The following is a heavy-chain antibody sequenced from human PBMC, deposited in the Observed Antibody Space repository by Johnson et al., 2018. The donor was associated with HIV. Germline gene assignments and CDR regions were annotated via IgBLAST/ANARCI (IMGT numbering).Heavy chain of an antibody. Sequence: VQLVESGGGLVKPGGSLRLSCAASGFTFSNAWMSWVRQAPGKGLEWVAFIRYDGSNKYYADSVKGRFTISRDNARNSLFLQMSSLRAGDTAGYPCARESRSGGGYWGDDAFDIWGQGTLVTVSS. V-gene: IGHV3-30*02. CDR3: ARESRSGGGYWGDDAFDI. J-gene: IGHJ3*02. CDR1: GFTFSNAW. D-gene: IGHD1-26*01. CDR2: IRYDGSNK.